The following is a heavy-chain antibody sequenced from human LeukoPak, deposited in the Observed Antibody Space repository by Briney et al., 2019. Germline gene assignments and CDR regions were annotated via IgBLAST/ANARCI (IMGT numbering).Heavy chain of an antibody. CDR3: ARTFGYSSGEGY. J-gene: IGHJ4*02. CDR1: GGTFSSYA. CDR2: IIPIFGTA. V-gene: IGHV1-69*01. Sequence: SVKVSCKASGGTFSSYAINWVRQAPGQGLEWMGGIIPIFGTANYAQKFQGRVTITADESTSTAYMEVSSLRSEDTVVYYCARTFGYSSGEGYWGQGTLVTVSS. D-gene: IGHD6-19*01.